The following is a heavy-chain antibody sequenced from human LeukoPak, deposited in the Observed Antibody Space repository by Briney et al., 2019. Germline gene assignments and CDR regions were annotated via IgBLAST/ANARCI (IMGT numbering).Heavy chain of an antibody. D-gene: IGHD3-9*01. J-gene: IGHJ4*02. CDR3: ATVPYYDILTGYSH. CDR1: GYTLTELS. CDR2: FDPEDGET. V-gene: IGHV1-24*01. Sequence: ASVKVSCKVSGYTLTELSMHWVRQAPGKGLEWMGGFDPEDGETIYAQKFQGRVTMTEDTSTDTAYMELSSLRSEDTAVYYCATVPYYDILTGYSHWGQGTLVTVSS.